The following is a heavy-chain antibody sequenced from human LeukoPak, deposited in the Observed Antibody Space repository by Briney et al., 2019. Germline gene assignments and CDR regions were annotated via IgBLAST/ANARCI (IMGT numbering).Heavy chain of an antibody. Sequence: SQTLSLTCTVSGGSISSGSYYWSWIRQPAGKGLEWIGRIYTSGSTNYNPSLKSRVTISVDRSKNQFSLKLSSVTAADTAVYYCARVYCSSTSCYDAWFDPWGQGTLVTVSS. CDR2: IYTSGST. CDR1: GGSISSGSYY. V-gene: IGHV4-61*02. D-gene: IGHD2-2*01. CDR3: ARVYCSSTSCYDAWFDP. J-gene: IGHJ5*02.